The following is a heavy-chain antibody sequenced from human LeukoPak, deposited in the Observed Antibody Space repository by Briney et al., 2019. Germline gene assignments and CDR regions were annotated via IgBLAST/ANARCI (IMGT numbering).Heavy chain of an antibody. J-gene: IGHJ2*01. V-gene: IGHV4-34*01. CDR1: GESFSGYF. CDR3: ARIWPDL. CDR2: INHGGYT. D-gene: IGHD3-10*01. Sequence: SETLSLTCGVYGESFSGYFWSWIRQPPGKGLEWIGEINHGGYTNYNPSLKSRVTISVDTSKKQFSLRLNSVTAADTAVYYCARIWPDLWGRGTLVTVSS.